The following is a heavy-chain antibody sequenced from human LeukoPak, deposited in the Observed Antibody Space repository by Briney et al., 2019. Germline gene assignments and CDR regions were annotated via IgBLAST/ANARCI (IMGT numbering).Heavy chain of an antibody. CDR2: INHSGST. D-gene: IGHD3-10*01. Sequence: SETLSLTCAVSGGSISSNYWWSWVRQPPGKGLEWIGEINHSGSTNYNPSLKSRVTISVDTSKNQFSLKLSSVTAADTAVYYCASRLWFGGIDPWGQGTLVTVSS. CDR1: GGSISSNYW. CDR3: ASRLWFGGIDP. J-gene: IGHJ5*02. V-gene: IGHV4-4*02.